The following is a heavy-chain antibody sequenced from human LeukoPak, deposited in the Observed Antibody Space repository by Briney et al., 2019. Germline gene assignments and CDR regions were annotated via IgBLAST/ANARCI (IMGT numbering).Heavy chain of an antibody. D-gene: IGHD3-9*01. CDR1: GGSISNYY. J-gene: IGHJ6*02. Sequence: SETLSLTCTVSGGSISNYYWTWIRQSPGKGLEWIGYISYSGSTNYNPSLKNRITISSDPSRNQFSLRLSSVTAADTAVCYCARDPSRDWAPYAVDVWGPGATVIVSS. CDR3: ARDPSRDWAPYAVDV. CDR2: ISYSGST. V-gene: IGHV4-59*12.